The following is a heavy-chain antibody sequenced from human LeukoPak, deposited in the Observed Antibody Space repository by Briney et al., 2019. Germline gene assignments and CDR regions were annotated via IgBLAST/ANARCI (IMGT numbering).Heavy chain of an antibody. V-gene: IGHV1-8*03. J-gene: IGHJ1*01. CDR3: ARAAGTFNFQH. CDR2: MNPNSGNT. CDR1: GYTFTGYY. Sequence: ASVKVSCKASGYTFTGYYMHWVRQAPGQGLEWMRWMNPNSGNTGYAQRFQGRVTITRNTSISTAYMELSSLRSEDTAVYYCARAAGTFNFQHWGQGTLVTVSS. D-gene: IGHD6-13*01.